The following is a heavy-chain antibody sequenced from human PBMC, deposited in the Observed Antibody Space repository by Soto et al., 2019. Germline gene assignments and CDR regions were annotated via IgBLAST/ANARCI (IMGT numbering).Heavy chain of an antibody. V-gene: IGHV3-11*01. D-gene: IGHD3-22*01. J-gene: IGHJ4*02. Sequence: GGSLRLSXAASGFTLSSYWMSWIRQAPGKGLEWVSYFSNSGSTMFYADSVKGRFTISRDNAKNSVYLHMHSLRAEDTAVYYCARDAGSGDHDSGYHYAFDYWGQGTLVTVSS. CDR1: GFTLSSYW. CDR3: ARDAGSGDHDSGYHYAFDY. CDR2: FSNSGSTM.